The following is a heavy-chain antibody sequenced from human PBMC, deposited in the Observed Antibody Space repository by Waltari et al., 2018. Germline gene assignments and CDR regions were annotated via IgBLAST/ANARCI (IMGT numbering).Heavy chain of an antibody. Sequence: QVQLQQWGAGLLKPSETLSLTCAVYGGSFSGYYWSWIRQPPGKGLEWIGEINHSGSTNYNPSLKSRVTISVDTSKNQFSLKLSSVTAADTAVYYCARGHPAYCGGDCYSDAFDIWGQGTMVTVSS. CDR3: ARGHPAYCGGDCYSDAFDI. CDR2: INHSGST. CDR1: GGSFSGYY. V-gene: IGHV4-34*01. D-gene: IGHD2-21*01. J-gene: IGHJ3*02.